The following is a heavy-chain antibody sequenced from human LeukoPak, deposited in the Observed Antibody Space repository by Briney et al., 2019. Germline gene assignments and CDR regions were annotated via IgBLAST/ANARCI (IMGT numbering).Heavy chain of an antibody. CDR3: ARVEAVPENTVTTAGSRAFDI. CDR1: GGSISSYY. V-gene: IGHV4-59*01. CDR2: IYYSGST. D-gene: IGHD4-17*01. Sequence: SETLSLTCTVSGGSISSYYWSWIRQPPGEGLEWIGYIYYSGSTNYNPSLKSRVTISVDTSKNQFSLKLSSVTAADTAVYYCARVEAVPENTVTTAGSRAFDIWGQGTMVTVSS. J-gene: IGHJ3*02.